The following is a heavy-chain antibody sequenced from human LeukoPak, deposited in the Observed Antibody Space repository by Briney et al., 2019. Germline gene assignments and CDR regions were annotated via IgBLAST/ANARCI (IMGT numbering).Heavy chain of an antibody. CDR1: GGSISSDY. Sequence: SETLSLTCTVSGGSISSDYWSWIRQPPGKGLEWIGYIYYSGSTNYNPSLKSRVTISVDTSKNQFSLKLSSVTAADPAVYYCAGVVDFSSGYYYFDYWGQGTLVTVSS. V-gene: IGHV4-59*01. CDR3: AGVVDFSSGYYYFDY. CDR2: IYYSGST. D-gene: IGHD3-3*01. J-gene: IGHJ4*02.